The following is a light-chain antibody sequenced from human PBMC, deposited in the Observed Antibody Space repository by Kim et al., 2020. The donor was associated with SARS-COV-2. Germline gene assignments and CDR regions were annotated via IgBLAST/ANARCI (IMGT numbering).Light chain of an antibody. J-gene: IGLJ2*01. Sequence: SYELTQPPSVSVSPGQTASITCSGDKLGDKYACWYQQKPGQSPVLVIHQDSKRPSGIPERFSGSNSGNTATLTISGTQAMVEADYYCQAWDSSLVVFGGGTQLTVL. CDR1: KLGDKY. CDR3: QAWDSSLVV. V-gene: IGLV3-1*01. CDR2: QDS.